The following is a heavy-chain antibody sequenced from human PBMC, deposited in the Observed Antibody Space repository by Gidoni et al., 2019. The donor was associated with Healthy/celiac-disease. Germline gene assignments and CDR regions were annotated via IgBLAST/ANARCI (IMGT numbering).Heavy chain of an antibody. D-gene: IGHD2-8*01. V-gene: IGHV4-31*03. J-gene: IGHJ4*02. Sequence: QVQLQESGPGLVKPSQTLSLTCTVSGGSISSGGYYWSWIRQHPGKGLEWIGYIYYSGSTYYNPSLKSRVTISVDTSKNQFSLKLSSVTAADTAVYYCARTPRNMFGVCYDFDYWGQGTLVTVSS. CDR2: IYYSGST. CDR1: GGSISSGGYY. CDR3: ARTPRNMFGVCYDFDY.